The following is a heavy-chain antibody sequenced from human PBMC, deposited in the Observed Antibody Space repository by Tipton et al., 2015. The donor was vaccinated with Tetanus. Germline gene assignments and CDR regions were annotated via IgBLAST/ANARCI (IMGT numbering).Heavy chain of an antibody. Sequence: LVKPTQTLSLTCAISGDSVSSNTDAWNWIRQSPSRGLEWLGRTYYRSKWYNDYALSVKSRITINPETSKNQFSLQLESVTPGDTALFYWVGGRGLGLDAFDVWGRGAMVTVSS. J-gene: IGHJ3*01. CDR1: GDSVSSNTDA. CDR3: VGGRGLGLDAFDV. D-gene: IGHD3-16*01. V-gene: IGHV6-1*01. CDR2: TYYRSKWYN.